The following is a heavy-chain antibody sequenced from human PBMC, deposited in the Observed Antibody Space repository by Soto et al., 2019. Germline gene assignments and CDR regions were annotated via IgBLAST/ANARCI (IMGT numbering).Heavy chain of an antibody. V-gene: IGHV4-31*03. CDR2: IYYSGST. CDR3: AREEVAYYDSGSYNWFDP. D-gene: IGHD3-10*01. J-gene: IGHJ5*02. CDR1: GGSISSGAYY. Sequence: SSETLSLTCTVSGGSISSGAYYWSWIRQHPGKGLEWIGYIYYSGSTYYNPSLKSRVTMSVDTSNNQFSVKLSSVTAADTAVYYCAREEVAYYDSGSYNWFDPWGQGTLVTVSS.